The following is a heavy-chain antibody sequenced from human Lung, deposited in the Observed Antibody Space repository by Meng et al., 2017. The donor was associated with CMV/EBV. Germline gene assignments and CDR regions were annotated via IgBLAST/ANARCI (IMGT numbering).Heavy chain of an antibody. Sequence: CTVSGGPLDSGAYCWSWIRQHPEKGLEWIGYTYYDGSTHYNPSLRSRAAISVDMSKNQFSLRLNSVTAADTAVYYCARQAPDNWFDPWGQGALVTVSS. CDR2: TYYDGST. J-gene: IGHJ5*01. V-gene: IGHV4-31*03. CDR3: ARQAPDNWFDP. CDR1: GGPLDSGAYC.